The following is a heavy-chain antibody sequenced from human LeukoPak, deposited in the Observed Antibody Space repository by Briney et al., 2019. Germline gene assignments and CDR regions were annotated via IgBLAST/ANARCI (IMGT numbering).Heavy chain of an antibody. D-gene: IGHD2-2*01. J-gene: IGHJ1*01. CDR1: GFTFRSYG. Sequence: GGSLRLSCAASGFTFRSYGMHWVRQAPGKGLEWVAVISYDGSNKYYADSVKGRFTISRDNSKNTLYLQMNSLRAEDTAVYYCASQGDCSSTSCYPYFQHWGQGTLVTVSS. CDR3: ASQGDCSSTSCYPYFQH. V-gene: IGHV3-30*03. CDR2: ISYDGSNK.